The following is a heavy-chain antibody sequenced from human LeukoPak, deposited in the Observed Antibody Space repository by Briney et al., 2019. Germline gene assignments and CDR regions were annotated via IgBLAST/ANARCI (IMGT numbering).Heavy chain of an antibody. CDR3: AKSSSGWYNFDY. CDR2: ISGNGGST. CDR1: GFTFSSYA. V-gene: IGHV3-23*01. Sequence: PGGPLTLSCAASGFTFSSYAMSWVRQPPGKGLELVSAISGNGGSTYNADSVRGRFTISRDNSKNTLYVQMNSLRAEDTAVYYCAKSSSGWYNFDYWGQGTLVTVSS. D-gene: IGHD6-19*01. J-gene: IGHJ4*02.